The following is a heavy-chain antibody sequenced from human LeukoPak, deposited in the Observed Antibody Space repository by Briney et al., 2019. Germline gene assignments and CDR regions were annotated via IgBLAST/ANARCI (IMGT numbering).Heavy chain of an antibody. Sequence: GASVKVSCKASGYTFTSYAMNWVRQAPGQGLEWMGWINTNTGNPTYAQGFTGRFVFSLDTSVSTAYLQISSLKAEDTAVYYCARAIKDTAMEVVGYNWFDPWGQGTLVTVSS. CDR3: ARAIKDTAMEVVGYNWFDP. J-gene: IGHJ5*02. CDR1: GYTFTSYA. D-gene: IGHD5-18*01. V-gene: IGHV7-4-1*02. CDR2: INTNTGNP.